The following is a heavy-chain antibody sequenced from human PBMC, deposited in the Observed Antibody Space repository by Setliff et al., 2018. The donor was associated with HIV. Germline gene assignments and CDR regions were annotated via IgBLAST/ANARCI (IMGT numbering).Heavy chain of an antibody. V-gene: IGHV4-59*11. D-gene: IGHD4-17*01. Sequence: SETLSLTCTVSGASISSHYWSWIRQSPGRELEWIGYIYSTGSTNYNPSLQIRVSISMDASKNKFSLKVTSVTSADTAVYYCAKGAGFYGDYTFDYWGQGHLVTVSS. J-gene: IGHJ4*02. CDR3: AKGAGFYGDYTFDY. CDR2: IYSTGST. CDR1: GASISSHY.